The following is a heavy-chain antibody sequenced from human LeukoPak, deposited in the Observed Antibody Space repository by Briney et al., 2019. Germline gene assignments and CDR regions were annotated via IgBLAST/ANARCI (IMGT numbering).Heavy chain of an antibody. CDR3: ARHVDWSGYYTLSGWFDP. CDR2: IYYSGST. D-gene: IGHD3-3*01. Sequence: SETLSPTCTVSGGSISSSSYYWGWIRQPPGKGLEWIGSIYYSGSTYYNPSLKSRVTISVDTSKNQFSLKLSSVTAADTAVYYCARHVDWSGYYTLSGWFDPWGQGTLVTVSS. J-gene: IGHJ5*02. CDR1: GGSISSSSYY. V-gene: IGHV4-39*01.